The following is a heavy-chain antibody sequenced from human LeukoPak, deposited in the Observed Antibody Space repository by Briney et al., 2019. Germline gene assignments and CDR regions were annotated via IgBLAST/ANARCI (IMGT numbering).Heavy chain of an antibody. Sequence: SETPSLTCTVSGGSISSSSYYWGWIRQPPGKGLEWIGSIYYSGSTYYNPSLKSRVTISVDTSKNQFSLKLSSVTAADTAVYYCVRGRGVIRLWGQGTLVTVSS. CDR2: IYYSGST. CDR3: VRGRGVIRL. J-gene: IGHJ4*02. CDR1: GGSISSSSYY. V-gene: IGHV4-39*05. D-gene: IGHD3-10*01.